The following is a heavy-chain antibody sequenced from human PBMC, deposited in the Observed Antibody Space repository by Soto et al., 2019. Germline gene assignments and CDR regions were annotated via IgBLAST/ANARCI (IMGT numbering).Heavy chain of an antibody. CDR2: IPHSGTT. CDR3: ARVLRGWFDP. CDR1: GGSITSANW. J-gene: IGHJ5*02. V-gene: IGHV4-4*02. Sequence: SETLSLTCAVSGGSITSANWWTWVRQPPGGGLEWIGEIPHSGTTNYKASLKSRVTMSVDKTKNDVSLKLTSVTAADTAVYYCARVLRGWFDPWGQGNTVTVS.